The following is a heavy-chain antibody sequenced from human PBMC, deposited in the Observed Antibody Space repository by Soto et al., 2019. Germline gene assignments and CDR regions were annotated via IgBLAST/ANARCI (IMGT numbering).Heavy chain of an antibody. CDR2: INHSGST. V-gene: IGHV4-34*01. CDR3: ARGGSTAISGAGSFDI. D-gene: IGHD3-9*01. J-gene: IGHJ3*02. CDR1: GGSFSGYY. Sequence: SETLSLTCAVYGGSFSGYYWSWIRQPPGKGLEWIGEINHSGSTNYNPSLKSRVTMSLDTSKTQFSLKLSPVTAADTAVYYCARGGSTAISGAGSFDIWGHGTMVTVSS.